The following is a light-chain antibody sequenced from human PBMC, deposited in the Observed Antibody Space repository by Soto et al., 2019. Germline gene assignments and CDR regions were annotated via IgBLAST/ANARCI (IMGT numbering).Light chain of an antibody. J-gene: IGLJ1*01. V-gene: IGLV2-8*01. CDR2: EVT. CDR1: SSDVGAYNY. CDR3: SSFTSTSTYV. Sequence: QSALTQPPSASGSPGQSVTISCTGTSSDVGAYNYVTWYQQHPGKAPKVMIYEVTKRPSGVPDRFSGSKSGNTASLTVSGLQAEDEADYYCSSFTSTSTYVFGTGTKVTVL.